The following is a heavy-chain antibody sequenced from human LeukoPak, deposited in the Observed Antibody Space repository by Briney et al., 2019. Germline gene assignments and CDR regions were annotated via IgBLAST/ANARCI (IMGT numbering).Heavy chain of an antibody. CDR3: VSFYETY. J-gene: IGHJ4*02. Sequence: GGSLRLSCAASGFTFSSYSMNWVRQAPGKGLEWISYISSSGSTINYADSVKGRFTISRDSAKNSLYLQMNSLRAEDTAVYYCVSFYETYWGRGTLVTVSS. V-gene: IGHV3-48*01. CDR1: GFTFSSYS. D-gene: IGHD2-2*01. CDR2: ISSSGSTI.